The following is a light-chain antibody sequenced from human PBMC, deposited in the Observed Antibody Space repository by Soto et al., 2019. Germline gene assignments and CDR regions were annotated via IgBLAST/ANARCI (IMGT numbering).Light chain of an antibody. CDR2: DVS. J-gene: IGLJ2*01. V-gene: IGLV2-14*03. CDR3: SSYTSSSTLMV. Sequence: QSALTQPASVSGSPGQSITISCTGTSSDVGGYNYVSWYQHPPGKAPKPMIYDVSNRPSGVSNRFSGSKSGNTASLTISGLQAEDEADYYCSSYTSSSTLMVFGGGTKVTVL. CDR1: SSDVGGYNY.